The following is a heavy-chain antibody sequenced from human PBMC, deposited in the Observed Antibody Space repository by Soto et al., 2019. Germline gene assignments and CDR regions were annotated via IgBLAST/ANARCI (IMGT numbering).Heavy chain of an antibody. CDR1: GGTFSSYA. Sequence: ASVKVSCKASGGTFSSYAISWVRQAPGQGLEWMGGIIPIFGTANYAQKFQGRVTITADESTSTAYMELSSLRSEDTAVYYCARGLRGGPRAAYYGMDVWGQGTTVTVSS. V-gene: IGHV1-69*13. CDR2: IIPIFGTA. J-gene: IGHJ6*02. CDR3: ARGLRGGPRAAYYGMDV. D-gene: IGHD3-10*01.